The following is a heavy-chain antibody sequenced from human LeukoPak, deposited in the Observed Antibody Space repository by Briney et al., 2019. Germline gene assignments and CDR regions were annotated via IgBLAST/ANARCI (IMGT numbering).Heavy chain of an antibody. Sequence: SGTLSLTCAVYGGSFSGYYWSWIRQPPGKGLEWIGEINHSGSTNYNPSLKSRVTISVDTSKNQFSLKLSSVTAADTAVYYCARKMGYSSSWYNRWGQGTLVTVSS. V-gene: IGHV4-34*01. CDR3: ARKMGYSSSWYNR. CDR2: INHSGST. CDR1: GGSFSGYY. J-gene: IGHJ4*02. D-gene: IGHD6-13*01.